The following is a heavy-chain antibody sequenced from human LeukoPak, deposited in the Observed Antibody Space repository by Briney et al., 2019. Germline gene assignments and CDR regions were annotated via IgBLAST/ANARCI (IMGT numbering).Heavy chain of an antibody. CDR2: INGRGSST. D-gene: IGHD3-16*01. Sequence: GGSLRLSCAASGFTFGSYGMHWVRQAPGKGLEWVSSINGRGSSTYYADSVRGRFTISRDNSKNTLYLQMDSLRAEDTAVYYCAKGGYYYMDVWGKGTTVTVSS. J-gene: IGHJ6*03. CDR1: GFTFGSYG. V-gene: IGHV3-23*01. CDR3: AKGGYYYMDV.